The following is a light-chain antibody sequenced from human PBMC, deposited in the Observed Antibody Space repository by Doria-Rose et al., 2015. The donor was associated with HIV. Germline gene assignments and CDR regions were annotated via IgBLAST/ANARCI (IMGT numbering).Light chain of an antibody. V-gene: IGKV1-5*03. Sequence: DIQLTQSPSTLSASVGDSVTVTCRASQSITRWLAWYQQQPGKAPKLLIYKASLLESGVPSRFSGSGSGTEFTLTISSLQPDDFATYYCQQYNSYSPWTFGPGTKLEIK. CDR3: QQYNSYSPWT. J-gene: IGKJ2*02. CDR2: KAS. CDR1: QSITRW.